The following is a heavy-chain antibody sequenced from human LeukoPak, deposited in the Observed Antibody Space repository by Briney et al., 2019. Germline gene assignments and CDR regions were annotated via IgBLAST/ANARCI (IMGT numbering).Heavy chain of an antibody. V-gene: IGHV4-59*01. CDR1: GGSISTYY. Sequence: SETLSLTCTVSGGSISTYYWSWVRQSPGKGLEWIGYINYSGRTNSSPSLKSRVAISVDTSKNQFSLRLSSVTAADTAVYYCARDTYYYDNGDFIDAFDIWGQGTMVTVSS. CDR3: ARDTYYYDNGDFIDAFDI. D-gene: IGHD3-22*01. CDR2: INYSGRT. J-gene: IGHJ3*02.